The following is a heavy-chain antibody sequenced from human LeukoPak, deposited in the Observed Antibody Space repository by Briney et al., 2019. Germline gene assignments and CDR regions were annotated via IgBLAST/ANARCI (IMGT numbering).Heavy chain of an antibody. V-gene: IGHV4-59*01. CDR2: IYYSGST. CDR3: ARDSQGYFDL. J-gene: IGHJ2*01. Sequence: SETLSLTCTVSGGSTSSYYWSWIRQPPGKGLEWIGYIYYSGSTNYNPSLKSRVTISVDTSKNQFSLKLSSVTAADTAVYYCARDSQGYFDLWGRGTLVTVSS. CDR1: GGSTSSYY.